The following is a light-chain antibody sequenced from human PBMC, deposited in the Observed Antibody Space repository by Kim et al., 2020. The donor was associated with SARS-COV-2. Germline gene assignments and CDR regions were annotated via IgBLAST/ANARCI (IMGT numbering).Light chain of an antibody. V-gene: IGKV2-28*01. Sequence: EPAAISCRSSQSLLYSNGYNYLDWYLQKPGQSPQLLIYLGSNRASGVPDRFSGSGSGTDFTLKISRVEAEDVGVYYCMQALQTPYSFGQGTKLEI. CDR1: QSLLYSNGYNY. J-gene: IGKJ2*03. CDR3: MQALQTPYS. CDR2: LGS.